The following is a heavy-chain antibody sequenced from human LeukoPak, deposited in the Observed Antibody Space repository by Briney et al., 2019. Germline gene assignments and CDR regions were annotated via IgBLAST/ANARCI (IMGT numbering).Heavy chain of an antibody. J-gene: IGHJ6*03. CDR3: AGDRERTMVRGVIWYYYYYMDV. V-gene: IGHV3-21*01. CDR2: ISGSAVNT. CDR1: GLTFSTYP. Sequence: GGSLRLSCAASGLTFSTYPMNWVRQAPGKGLEWVSGISGSAVNTFYADAVKGRFTISRDNAKNSLYLQMNSLRAEDTAVYYCAGDRERTMVRGVIWYYYYYMDVWGKGTTVTVSS. D-gene: IGHD3-10*01.